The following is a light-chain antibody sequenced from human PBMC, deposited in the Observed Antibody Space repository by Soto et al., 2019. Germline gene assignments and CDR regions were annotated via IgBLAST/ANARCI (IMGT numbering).Light chain of an antibody. CDR2: DAS. Sequence: EVLMPPSQVTLSLSPGASARLSCRASQSVSSYLAWYPQNPCQAPSLLIYDASNRATGTPARFSGSGAGTDFTLTISRLEPEDFAVYYRQQRSNWPTCGQGTQLEIK. CDR1: QSVSSY. J-gene: IGKJ5*01. V-gene: IGKV3-11*01. CDR3: QQRSNWPT.